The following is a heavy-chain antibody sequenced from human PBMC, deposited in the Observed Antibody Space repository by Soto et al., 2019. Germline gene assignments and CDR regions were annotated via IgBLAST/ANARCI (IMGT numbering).Heavy chain of an antibody. J-gene: IGHJ6*02. D-gene: IGHD2-21*02. CDR1: GFTFRNHA. CDR3: ARVPVGLSIGHGMDV. Sequence: QVQLVESGGTVVLPGGSLRLSCAVSGFTFRNHAMHWVRQALGKGLDWVAVISFDGTTKYYAYPVKGRVSGSRDNSANTLFIQVGILRIDDTALYYCARVPVGLSIGHGMDVWGHGTTVTVSS. V-gene: IGHV3-30-3*01. CDR2: ISFDGTTK.